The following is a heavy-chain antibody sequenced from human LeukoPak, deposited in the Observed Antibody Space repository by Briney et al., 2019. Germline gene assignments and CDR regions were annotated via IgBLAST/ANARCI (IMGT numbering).Heavy chain of an antibody. J-gene: IGHJ4*02. CDR3: ARSGDTATYYFDY. CDR1: GYSISSGYY. Sequence: SETLPLTCAVSGYSISSGYYWGWIRQPPGKGLEWIGSIYHSGSTYYNPSLKSRVTISVDTSKNQFSLKLSSVTAADTAVYYCARSGDTATYYFDYWGQGTLVTVSS. V-gene: IGHV4-38-2*01. D-gene: IGHD5-18*01. CDR2: IYHSGST.